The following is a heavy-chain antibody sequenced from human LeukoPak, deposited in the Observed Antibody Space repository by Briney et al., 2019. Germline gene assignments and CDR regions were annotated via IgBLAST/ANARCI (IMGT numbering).Heavy chain of an antibody. J-gene: IGHJ3*02. D-gene: IGHD1-26*01. V-gene: IGHV3-21*01. CDR1: GFTFSNYS. CDR2: ISSSSSYI. Sequence: PGGSLRLSCAASGFTFSNYSMNWVRQAPGKGLEWVSSISSSSSYIYYADSVKGRFTISRDNAKNSLYLQMNSLRAEDTAVYYCARASGSGPEEDAFDIWGQGTMVTVSS. CDR3: ARASGSGPEEDAFDI.